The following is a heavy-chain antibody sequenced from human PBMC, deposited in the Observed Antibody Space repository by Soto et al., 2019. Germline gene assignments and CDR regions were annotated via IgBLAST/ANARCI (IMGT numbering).Heavy chain of an antibody. J-gene: IGHJ4*02. D-gene: IGHD5-12*01. CDR2: IYYSGST. CDR1: GGSISSYY. V-gene: IGHV4-59*01. CDR3: ARTRRGYSGYDLDY. Sequence: SETLSLTCTVSGGSISSYYWSWIRQPPGKGLEWIGYIYYSGSTNYNPSLKSRVTISVDTSKNQFSLKLSSVTAADTAVYYCARTRRGYSGYDLDYWGQGTLVTVSS.